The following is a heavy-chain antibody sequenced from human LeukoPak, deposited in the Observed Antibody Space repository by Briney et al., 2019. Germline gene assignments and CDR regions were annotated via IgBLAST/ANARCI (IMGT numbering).Heavy chain of an antibody. CDR2: ITGSGGNT. CDR1: GFTFSNYA. D-gene: IGHD3-9*01. Sequence: GGSLRLSCAASGFTFSNYAMSWVRQAPGKGLEWVSAITGSGGNTYYADSVKGRFTISRDNSKNTVFLQTNSLRAEDTAVYYCAKWGDYDVLTGYYVSDYWGQGTLVTVSS. CDR3: AKWGDYDVLTGYYVSDY. J-gene: IGHJ4*02. V-gene: IGHV3-23*01.